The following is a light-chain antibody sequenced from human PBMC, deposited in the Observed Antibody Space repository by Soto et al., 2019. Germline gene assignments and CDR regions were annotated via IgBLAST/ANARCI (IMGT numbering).Light chain of an antibody. J-gene: IGLJ1*01. CDR1: SSNIGAGYD. CDR3: QSYDSTMSARYV. CDR2: GNI. Sequence: QAVVTQPPSVSGAPGQRVTISCTGSSSNIGAGYDVHWYQQRPGTAPKLLIFGNIKRPSGVPDRFSGSKSGTSASLAITGLQAEDEGDYYCQSYDSTMSARYVFGTGTKLTVL. V-gene: IGLV1-40*01.